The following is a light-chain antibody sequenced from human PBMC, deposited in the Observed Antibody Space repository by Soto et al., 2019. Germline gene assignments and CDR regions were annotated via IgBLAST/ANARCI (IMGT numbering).Light chain of an antibody. V-gene: IGKV3-20*01. CDR1: QSVSSR. CDR2: GAS. J-gene: IGKJ5*01. Sequence: EIMMTQSPGTLSLSPGERATLSCRASQSVSSRLAWYQQKPGQAPRLLISGASSRAAGIPDRFSGSGFGTDFTPTISRLEPEDFALYYCQHYAGGSRITFGQGKRLEIK. CDR3: QHYAGGSRIT.